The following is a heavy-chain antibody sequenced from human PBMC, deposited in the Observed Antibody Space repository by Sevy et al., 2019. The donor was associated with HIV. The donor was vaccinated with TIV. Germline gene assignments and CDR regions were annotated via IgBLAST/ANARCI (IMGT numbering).Heavy chain of an antibody. CDR2: YSGSGGST. Sequence: GGSLRLSCAASGFTFSSYAMSWVRQAPGKGLEWVSDYSGSGGSTYYADSVKGRFTISRDNSKNTLYLQMNSLRAEDTAVYYCAKDPNIELEPQVWGQGTLVTVSS. J-gene: IGHJ4*02. CDR1: GFTFSSYA. V-gene: IGHV3-23*01. CDR3: AKDPNIELEPQV. D-gene: IGHD2-8*02.